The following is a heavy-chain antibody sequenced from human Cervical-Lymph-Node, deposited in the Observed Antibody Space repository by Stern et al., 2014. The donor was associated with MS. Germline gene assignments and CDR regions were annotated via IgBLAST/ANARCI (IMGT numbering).Heavy chain of an antibody. CDR2: IDWDGDK. J-gene: IGHJ4*02. CDR3: ARSSSGWGLFDY. CDR1: GFSLSTTGMY. V-gene: IGHV2-70*13. Sequence: QVTLRESGPALVKPTKSLTLTCAFSGFSLSTTGMYMSWIRQPPGKPLEWLALIDWDGDKFYSTSLKTRPTISKDTSKNQVVLTMTNMDPVDTATYYCARSSSGWGLFDYWGQGTLVTVSS. D-gene: IGHD6-19*01.